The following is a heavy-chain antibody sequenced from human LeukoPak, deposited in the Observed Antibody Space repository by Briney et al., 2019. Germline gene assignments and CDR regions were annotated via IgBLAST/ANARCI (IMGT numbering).Heavy chain of an antibody. CDR1: GFTFSSYA. CDR3: ARGVFEGTD. V-gene: IGHV3-64*01. Sequence: PGGSLRLSCAASGFTFSSYAMHWVCQAPGKGLEYVSAISSNGGSTYYANSVKGRFTISRDNSKNTLYLQMGSLRAEDMAVYYCARGVFEGTDWGQGTLVTVSS. J-gene: IGHJ4*02. CDR2: ISSNGGST. D-gene: IGHD1-1*01.